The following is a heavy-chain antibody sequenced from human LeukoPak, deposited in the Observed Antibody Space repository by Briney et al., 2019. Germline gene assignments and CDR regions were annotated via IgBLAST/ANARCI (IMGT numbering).Heavy chain of an antibody. D-gene: IGHD6-19*01. Sequence: GGSLRLSCAASGFTFSSYAMSWVRQAPGKGLEWVSAISGSGGSTYYADSVKGRFTISRDNSKNTLHLQMNSLRAEDTAVYYCAKGPRGWYFPGYWGQGTLVTVSS. CDR1: GFTFSSYA. J-gene: IGHJ4*02. CDR3: AKGPRGWYFPGY. CDR2: ISGSGGST. V-gene: IGHV3-23*01.